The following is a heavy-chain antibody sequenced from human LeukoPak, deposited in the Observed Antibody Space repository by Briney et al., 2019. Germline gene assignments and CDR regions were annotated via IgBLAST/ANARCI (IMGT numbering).Heavy chain of an antibody. CDR1: GFTFSSYS. J-gene: IGHJ6*02. Sequence: GGSLRLSCAASGFTFSSYSMNWVRQAPGKGLEWVSYISSSSSTIYYADSVRGRFTVSRDNSKNTLYLQMNSLRAEDTAVYYCAKRRDYHYGMDVWGQGTTVTVSS. CDR2: ISSSSSTI. V-gene: IGHV3-48*01. CDR3: AKRRDYHYGMDV.